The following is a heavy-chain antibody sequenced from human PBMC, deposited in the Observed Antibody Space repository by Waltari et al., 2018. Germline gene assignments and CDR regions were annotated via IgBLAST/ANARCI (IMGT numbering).Heavy chain of an antibody. CDR2: SSHTGNT. CDR1: RGSVTSRNR. J-gene: IGHJ6*02. D-gene: IGHD3-10*01. CDR3: ARVFRSWYGYFYGLDV. Sequence: QVQLQQSGPGLVKPSGTLYLTCAVSRGSVTSRNRLVWVRQPPGKGLEWIGESSHTGNTTYNPSLKSRVTISVDESRNQFSLKMTSMTAADSAMYFCARVFRSWYGYFYGLDVWGQGTTVIVSS. V-gene: IGHV4-4*02.